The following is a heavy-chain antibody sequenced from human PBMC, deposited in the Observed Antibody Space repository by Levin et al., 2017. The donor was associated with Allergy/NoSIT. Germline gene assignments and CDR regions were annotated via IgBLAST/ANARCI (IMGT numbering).Heavy chain of an antibody. CDR3: AKGAAAGTRTQFDY. J-gene: IGHJ4*02. CDR1: GYTFTTYY. V-gene: IGHV1-46*01. Sequence: ASVKVSCKASGYTFTTYYMHWVRQAPGQGLEWMGMINPSGGSTSYAQKFQGRVTMTRDTSTSTVYMELTSLRSQDTAVYYCAKGAAAGTRTQFDYWGQGTLVTVSS. CDR2: INPSGGST. D-gene: IGHD6-13*01.